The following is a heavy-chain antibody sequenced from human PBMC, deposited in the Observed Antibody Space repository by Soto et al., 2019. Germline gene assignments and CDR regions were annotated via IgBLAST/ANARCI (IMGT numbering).Heavy chain of an antibody. V-gene: IGHV1-18*01. CDR1: GYTFTSYG. D-gene: IGHD3-10*01. J-gene: IGHJ4*02. CDR2: ISASNGNT. Sequence: QVQLVQSGAEVKKPGASVKVSCKASGYTFTSYGISWVRQATGQGLEWMGWISASNGNTNYAQKLQGRATMTTDTSTSTAYMELRSLRSDDTAVYYCARGMAVRYYYGSGSYDYWGQGTLVTVSS. CDR3: ARGMAVRYYYGSGSYDY.